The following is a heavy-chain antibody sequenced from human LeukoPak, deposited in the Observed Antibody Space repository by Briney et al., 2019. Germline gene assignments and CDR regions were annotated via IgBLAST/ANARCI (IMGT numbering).Heavy chain of an antibody. CDR1: GFTFDDYA. D-gene: IGHD3-3*01. CDR3: AKDYEARCFEGMVV. V-gene: IGHV3-43D*03. Sequence: GWSLRLSCAASGFTFDDYAMHWVRQAPGKGLEWVSLISWDGGSTYYADSVKGRFTISRDNSKNSLYLQMKRVKAKETFLYYGAKDYEARCFEGMVVWGNGSTVTVSS. J-gene: IGHJ6*04. CDR2: ISWDGGST.